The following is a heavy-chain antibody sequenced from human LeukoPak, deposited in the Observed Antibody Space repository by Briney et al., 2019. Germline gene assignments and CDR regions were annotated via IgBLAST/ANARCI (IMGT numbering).Heavy chain of an antibody. CDR3: AGRHCSGGGCYFAGADPFDY. J-gene: IGHJ4*02. Sequence: GGSLRLSCAASGFTVSSTYMSWVRPAPGEGLEWVSVIFGGGKVYYIDSVKGRFTISRDTSKNTLYLQMNSLRVEDTAVYFCAGRHCSGGGCYFAGADPFDYWGQGTLVTVSS. V-gene: IGHV3-53*01. CDR2: IFGGGKV. CDR1: GFTVSSTY. D-gene: IGHD2-15*01.